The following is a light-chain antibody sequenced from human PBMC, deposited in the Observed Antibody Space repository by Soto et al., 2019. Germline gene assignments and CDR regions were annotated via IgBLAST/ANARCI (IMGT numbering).Light chain of an antibody. J-gene: IGKJ1*01. V-gene: IGKV3-20*01. CDR1: QSVGRSY. CDR2: NAS. CDR3: QQYASSPWT. Sequence: ENVLTQSPGTLCLSPGERATLSCRASQSVGRSYLAWYQQIPGQTPRLLIYNASTRAAGIPDRFSGSGSGTDFTLTISRLEPEDFAVYYCQQYASSPWTFSQGTKVEVK.